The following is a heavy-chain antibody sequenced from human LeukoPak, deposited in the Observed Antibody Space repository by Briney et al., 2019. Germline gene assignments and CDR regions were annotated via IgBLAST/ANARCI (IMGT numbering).Heavy chain of an antibody. CDR3: AKWGRGELPFTDY. CDR1: GYRFTSYG. Sequence: ASVKVSCKASGYRFTSYGFNWVRQAPGQGLEWMGWINAYNGNTNYAQKVQGRVTMTTDTSTSTAYMELRSLRSDDTAVYYCAKWGRGELPFTDYWGQGILVTVSS. D-gene: IGHD3-16*01. J-gene: IGHJ4*02. V-gene: IGHV1-18*01. CDR2: INAYNGNT.